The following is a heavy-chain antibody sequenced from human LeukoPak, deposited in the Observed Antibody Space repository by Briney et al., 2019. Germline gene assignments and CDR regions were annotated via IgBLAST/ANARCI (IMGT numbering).Heavy chain of an antibody. Sequence: GGSLRLPCAASGFTLSSYGMHWVRQAPGKGLEWVAVIWYDGSNKYYADSVKGRFTISRDNSKNTLYLQMNSLRAEDTAVYYCARDPAEYQLPRGWFDPWGQGTLVTVSS. CDR1: GFTLSSYG. CDR2: IWYDGSNK. D-gene: IGHD2-2*01. V-gene: IGHV3-33*01. CDR3: ARDPAEYQLPRGWFDP. J-gene: IGHJ5*02.